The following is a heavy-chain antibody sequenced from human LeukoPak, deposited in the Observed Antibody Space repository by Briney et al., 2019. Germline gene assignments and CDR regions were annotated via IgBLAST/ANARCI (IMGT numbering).Heavy chain of an antibody. CDR3: GSPLSSGSTYYFDY. J-gene: IGHJ4*02. D-gene: IGHD3-22*01. CDR2: INPSGGST. V-gene: IGHV1-46*01. CDR1: GYTFTSYD. Sequence: ASVKVSCKASGYTFTSYDINWVRQATGQGLEWMGIINPSGGSTSYAQKFQGRVTMTRDTSTSTVYMELSSLRSEDTAVYYCGSPLSSGSTYYFDYWGQGTLVTVSS.